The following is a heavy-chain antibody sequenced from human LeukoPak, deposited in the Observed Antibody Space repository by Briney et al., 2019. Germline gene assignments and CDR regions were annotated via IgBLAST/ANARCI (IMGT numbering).Heavy chain of an antibody. Sequence: GGTLRLSCAASGFTFSSYGMHWVRQAPGKGLEWVTFIRYDGSNKYYADSVKGRFTISRDNSKNTLNLHMNSLRAEDTAVYYCAKDPTHYRVWDYYETIGLSYWGQGTLVTVSS. D-gene: IGHD3-22*01. V-gene: IGHV3-30*02. J-gene: IGHJ4*02. CDR1: GFTFSSYG. CDR2: IRYDGSNK. CDR3: AKDPTHYRVWDYYETIGLSY.